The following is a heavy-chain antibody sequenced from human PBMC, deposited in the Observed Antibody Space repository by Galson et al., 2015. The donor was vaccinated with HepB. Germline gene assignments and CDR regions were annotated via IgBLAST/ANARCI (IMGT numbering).Heavy chain of an antibody. Sequence: SLRLSCAASGFTFSSYGMHWVRQAPGKGLEWVAVIWYDGSNKYYADSVKGRFTISRDNSKNTLYLQMNSLRAEDTAVYYCARGPDYYDSSGYHDAFDIWGQGTMVTVSS. CDR1: GFTFSSYG. J-gene: IGHJ3*02. CDR3: ARGPDYYDSSGYHDAFDI. V-gene: IGHV3-33*08. D-gene: IGHD3-22*01. CDR2: IWYDGSNK.